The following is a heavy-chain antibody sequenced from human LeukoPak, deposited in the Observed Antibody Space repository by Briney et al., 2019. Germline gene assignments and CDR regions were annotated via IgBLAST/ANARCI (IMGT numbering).Heavy chain of an antibody. Sequence: GGSLRLSCATSGFTFSDYLMTWVRQAPGKGLEWVSVISGGGGTTYYGDSVKGRFTISRDNSKNTLFLQMNSLRVEDTATYYCVKGATVTTRPNFDYWGQGTVVTVSS. CDR2: ISGGGGTT. J-gene: IGHJ4*02. CDR1: GFTFSDYL. D-gene: IGHD4-17*01. V-gene: IGHV3-23*01. CDR3: VKGATVTTRPNFDY.